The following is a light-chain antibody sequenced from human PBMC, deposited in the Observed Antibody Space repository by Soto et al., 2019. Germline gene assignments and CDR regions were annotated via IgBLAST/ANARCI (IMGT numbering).Light chain of an antibody. CDR1: QSISTY. V-gene: IGKV1-39*01. Sequence: DIQMTQSPSSLSASVGDTVTITCQPSQSISTYLNWYQQKPGKAPNLLIYTTSSLHSGVPSRFSGSGSGTDFTLTISSLQPEDFATYYCQQSYSTPITFGQGTRLDIK. CDR2: TTS. CDR3: QQSYSTPIT. J-gene: IGKJ5*01.